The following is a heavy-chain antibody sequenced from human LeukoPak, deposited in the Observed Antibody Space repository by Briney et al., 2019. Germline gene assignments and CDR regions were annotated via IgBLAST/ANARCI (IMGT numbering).Heavy chain of an antibody. CDR2: IGPGDRTL. D-gene: IGHD5-12*01. V-gene: IGHV3-48*03. J-gene: IGHJ3*02. CDR1: GFTFSTYA. Sequence: PGGSLRLSCAASGFTFSTYAMSWVRQAPGKGLEWLSNIGPGDRTLYNADAVQGRFTISRDNAKNSVYLQMKSLRAEDTGVYYCAREGITGHSGYDAFDIWGQGTVVTVSS. CDR3: AREGITGHSGYDAFDI.